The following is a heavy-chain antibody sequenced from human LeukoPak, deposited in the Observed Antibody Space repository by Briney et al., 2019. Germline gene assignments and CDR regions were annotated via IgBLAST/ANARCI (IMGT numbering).Heavy chain of an antibody. V-gene: IGHV3-48*03. D-gene: IGHD1-26*01. CDR3: ARESGSGSYYRYYYYYYMDV. CDR2: ISSSGSTI. Sequence: GGSLRLSCEGSGFTFEDFGMNWVRQAPGKGLEWVSYISSSGSTIYYADSVKGRFTISRDNAKNSLYLQMNSLRAEDTAVYYCARESGSGSYYRYYYYYYMDVWGKGTTVTISS. CDR1: GFTFEDFG. J-gene: IGHJ6*03.